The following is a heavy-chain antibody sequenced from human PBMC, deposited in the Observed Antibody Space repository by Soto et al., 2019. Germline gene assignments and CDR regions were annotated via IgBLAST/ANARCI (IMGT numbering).Heavy chain of an antibody. CDR2: ITGSGAGS. D-gene: IGHD1-26*01. J-gene: IGHJ5*02. CDR1: GFTFSSYA. Sequence: EVQLLESGGGWLQPGGSLRLSCAASGFTFSSYAMNWVRQAPGKGLEWVSGITGSGAGSYYSDSVKGRFTISRDNSKKTLYLQMNSLRAEDTAVYYCAKAYSKSWPNAWFDPWGQGTLVTVSS. V-gene: IGHV3-23*01. CDR3: AKAYSKSWPNAWFDP.